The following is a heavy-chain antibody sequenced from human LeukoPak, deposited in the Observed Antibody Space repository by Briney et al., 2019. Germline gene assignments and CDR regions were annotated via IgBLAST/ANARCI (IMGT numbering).Heavy chain of an antibody. CDR1: GFTLDDYT. D-gene: IGHD3-3*01. V-gene: IGHV3-43*01. CDR3: AKGGSIFGVVIRPYYFDY. J-gene: IGHJ4*02. CDR2: ISWDGGST. Sequence: GGSLRLSCAASGFTLDDYTMHWVRQAPGKGLEWVSLISWDGGSTYYADSVKGRFTISRDNSKNSLYLQMNSMRAEDTAVYYCAKGGSIFGVVIRPYYFDYWGQGTLVTVSS.